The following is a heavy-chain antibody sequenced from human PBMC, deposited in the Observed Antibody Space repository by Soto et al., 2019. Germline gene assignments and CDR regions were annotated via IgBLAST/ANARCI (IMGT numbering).Heavy chain of an antibody. CDR2: IYHSGST. D-gene: IGHD5-12*01. CDR3: ARASSVDIVATTIFDY. J-gene: IGHJ4*02. V-gene: IGHV4-30-2*01. CDR1: GGSISSGGYY. Sequence: QLQLQESGSGLVKPSQTLSLTCAVSGGSISSGGYYWSWIRQPPGKGLEWIGYIYHSGSTYYNPSLKRRVTISVDRSKNQFSLKLSSVTAADTAVYYCARASSVDIVATTIFDYWGQGTLVTASS.